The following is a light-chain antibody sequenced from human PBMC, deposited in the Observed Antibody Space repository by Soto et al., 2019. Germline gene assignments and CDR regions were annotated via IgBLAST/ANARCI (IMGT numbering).Light chain of an antibody. CDR2: DAS. Sequence: EIVLTQSPATLSLSPGERATLSCRASQSVSSYLAWYQQKPGQAPRLLIYDASNRATGIPARFSGSGSGTDITLTINSLEPEDFAVYYCQQRSNWPPYTFGPGTKLENK. CDR3: QQRSNWPPYT. V-gene: IGKV3-11*01. J-gene: IGKJ2*01. CDR1: QSVSSY.